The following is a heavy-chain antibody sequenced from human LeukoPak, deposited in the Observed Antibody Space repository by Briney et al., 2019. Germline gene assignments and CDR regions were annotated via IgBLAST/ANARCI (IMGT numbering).Heavy chain of an antibody. J-gene: IGHJ4*02. V-gene: IGHV4-59*08. CDR3: ARRATMVRGVII. CDR1: GGSISSYY. Sequence: SETLSLTCTVSGGSISSYYWSWIRQPPGKGLEWIGYIYYSGSTNYNPSLTSRVTISVDTSKNQFSLKLSSVTAADTGVYYWARRATMVRGVIIWGQGTLVTVSS. D-gene: IGHD3-10*01. CDR2: IYYSGST.